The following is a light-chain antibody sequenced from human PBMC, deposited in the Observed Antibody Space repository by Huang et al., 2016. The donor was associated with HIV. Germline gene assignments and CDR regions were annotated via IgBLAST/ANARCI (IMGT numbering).Light chain of an antibody. Sequence: EIVMTQSPATLSVSPGERATLSCRASQSVTGLAWDQQKPGQTPRLLIYGASTRAPGIPARFSGSGSGTDFTLTISSLQSEDFAVYYCQQYNNWPSITFGQGTRLEIK. CDR2: GAS. CDR3: QQYNNWPSIT. CDR1: QSVTG. V-gene: IGKV3-15*01. J-gene: IGKJ5*01.